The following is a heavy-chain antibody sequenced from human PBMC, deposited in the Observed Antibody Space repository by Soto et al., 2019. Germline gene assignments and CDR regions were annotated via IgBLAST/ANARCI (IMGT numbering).Heavy chain of an antibody. J-gene: IGHJ6*03. V-gene: IGHV3-33*01. CDR2: IWYDGSNK. CDR1: GFTFSSYG. D-gene: IGHD2-2*01. CDR3: ARGQLENFGYYYMDV. Sequence: GESLKISCAASGFTFSSYGMHWVRQAPGKGLEWVAVIWYDGSNKYYADSVKGRFTISRDNSKNTLYLQMNSLRAEDTAVYYCARGQLENFGYYYMDVWGKGTTVTVSS.